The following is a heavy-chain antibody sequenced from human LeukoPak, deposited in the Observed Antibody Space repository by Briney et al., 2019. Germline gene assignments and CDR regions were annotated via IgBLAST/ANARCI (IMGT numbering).Heavy chain of an antibody. Sequence: GGSLRLSCAASGFGFGDYTMHWVRHVPGKGLEWVSLINWDGSTTKSADSVKGRFSISRDNSKDSLYLQMTSLRIEDTALYYCVKSSYGGHHFDFWGQGTLVTVSS. D-gene: IGHD4/OR15-4a*01. V-gene: IGHV3-43*01. CDR1: GFGFGDYT. CDR2: INWDGSTT. J-gene: IGHJ4*02. CDR3: VKSSYGGHHFDF.